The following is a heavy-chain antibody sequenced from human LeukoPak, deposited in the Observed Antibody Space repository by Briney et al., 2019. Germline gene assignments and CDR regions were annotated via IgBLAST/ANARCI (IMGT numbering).Heavy chain of an antibody. CDR1: GGSISSSSYY. CDR2: IYYSGST. D-gene: IGHD5-18*01. Sequence: SETLSLTCTVSGGSISSSSYYWGWIRQPPGKGLEWIGSIYYSGSTYYNPSLKSRVTISVDTSKNQFSLKLSSVTAADTAVYYCARHRNSYGWYYFDYWGQGTLVTVSS. V-gene: IGHV4-39*07. J-gene: IGHJ4*02. CDR3: ARHRNSYGWYYFDY.